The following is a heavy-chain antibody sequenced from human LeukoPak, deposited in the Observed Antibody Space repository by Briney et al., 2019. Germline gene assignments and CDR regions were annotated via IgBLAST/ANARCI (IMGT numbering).Heavy chain of an antibody. Sequence: SETLSLTCAVYGGSFSGYYWSWIRQPPGKGLEWIGGINHSGSTNYNPSLKSRVTISVDTSKKQFSLRLNSVTAADTAVYYCARGHHYVPSGVLSFGDYWGQGTLVTVSS. CDR2: INHSGST. D-gene: IGHD3-10*02. J-gene: IGHJ4*02. V-gene: IGHV4-34*01. CDR3: ARGHHYVPSGVLSFGDY. CDR1: GGSFSGYY.